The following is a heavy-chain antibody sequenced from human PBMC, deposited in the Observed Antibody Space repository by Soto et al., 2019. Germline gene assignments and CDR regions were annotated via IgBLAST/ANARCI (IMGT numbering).Heavy chain of an antibody. CDR3: AKTRGAMIYAISVYGMDV. V-gene: IGHV3-23*01. CDR2: ISGSADST. CDR1: GFSFSSFA. D-gene: IGHD2-8*01. Sequence: EVQLLESGGGFIHPGGSLSLSCAASGFSFSSFAMNWVRQAPGKGLEWVSIISGSADSTFYADSVKGRFTISRDNSKSTLYLQINSLRAEDTAGYYCAKTRGAMIYAISVYGMDVWGQGTTVTVSS. J-gene: IGHJ6*02.